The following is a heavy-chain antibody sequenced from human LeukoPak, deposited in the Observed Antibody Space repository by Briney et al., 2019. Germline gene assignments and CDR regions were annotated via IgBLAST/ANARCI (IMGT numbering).Heavy chain of an antibody. J-gene: IGHJ4*02. CDR3: ARGWYPPPTEIYFDY. V-gene: IGHV3-64*01. CDR1: GFTFSSYA. D-gene: IGHD6-13*01. Sequence: GGSLRLSCAASGFTFSSYAMHSVRQAPGKGLEYVSAISSNGGSTYYANSVKGRFTISRDNSKNTLYLQMGSLRAEDMAVYYCARGWYPPPTEIYFDYWGQGTLVTVSS. CDR2: ISSNGGST.